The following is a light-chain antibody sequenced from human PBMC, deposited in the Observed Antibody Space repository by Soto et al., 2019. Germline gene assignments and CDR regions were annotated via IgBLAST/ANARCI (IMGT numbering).Light chain of an antibody. CDR3: CSYAGNNWV. Sequence: QSVLTQPASVSGSPGQLITISCTGTSSDVGSYNLVSWYQQYPGKAPKLMIYEVSKRPSGVSNRFSGSRSGNTASLTISGLQAEDEADYYCCSYAGNNWVFGGGTKLTVL. CDR1: SSDVGSYNL. CDR2: EVS. V-gene: IGLV2-23*02. J-gene: IGLJ3*02.